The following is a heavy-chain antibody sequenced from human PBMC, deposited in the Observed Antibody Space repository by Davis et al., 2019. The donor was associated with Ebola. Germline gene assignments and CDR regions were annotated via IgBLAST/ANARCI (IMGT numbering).Heavy chain of an antibody. D-gene: IGHD2-15*01. CDR2: INPHSGGA. V-gene: IGHV1-18*01. J-gene: IGHJ4*02. Sequence: ASVKVSCKASGYTFTSYGISWVRQAPGQGLEWMGRINPHSGGADFAQKFQGRVTMTRDTSINTSYMEMTSLTSDDTAVYYCAAPAAGGSGLGHWGQGTLVTVSS. CDR3: AAPAAGGSGLGH. CDR1: GYTFTSYG.